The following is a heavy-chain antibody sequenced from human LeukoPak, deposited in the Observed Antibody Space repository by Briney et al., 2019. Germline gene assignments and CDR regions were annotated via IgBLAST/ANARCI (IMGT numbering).Heavy chain of an antibody. J-gene: IGHJ4*02. CDR1: GFTFSSYA. CDR3: ARDTYYYDRSGYLVHPAGEYYFDY. V-gene: IGHV3-23*01. D-gene: IGHD3-22*01. CDR2: ISGSGGST. Sequence: GGSLRLSCAASGFTFSSYAMSWVRQAPGKGLEWVSAISGSGGSTYYADSVKGRFTISRDNSKNTLYLQVNSVRAEDTAVYYCARDTYYYDRSGYLVHPAGEYYFDYWGQGTLVTVSS.